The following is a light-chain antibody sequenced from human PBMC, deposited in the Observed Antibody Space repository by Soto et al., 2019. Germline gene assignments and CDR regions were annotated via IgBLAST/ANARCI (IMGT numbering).Light chain of an antibody. CDR3: QQYGSSPLFT. J-gene: IGKJ3*01. CDR1: QSVSSSY. V-gene: IGKV3-20*01. Sequence: EIVLTQSPGTLSLSPGERATLSCRASQSVSSSYLAWYQQKPGQAPRLLIYGASSRATGIPDRFSGSGSGTDFTLTISRLEPGDFAVYYCQQYGSSPLFTVGPGTKVDIK. CDR2: GAS.